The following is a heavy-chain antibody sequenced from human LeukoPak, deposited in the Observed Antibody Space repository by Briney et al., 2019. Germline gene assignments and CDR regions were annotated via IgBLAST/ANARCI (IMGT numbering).Heavy chain of an antibody. CDR2: VYYTGST. CDR3: ARHVAHIPRSQGAFDV. D-gene: IGHD2-21*01. CDR1: DVSISTKSYY. J-gene: IGHJ3*01. V-gene: IGHV4-39*01. Sequence: SETLSLTCAVSDVSISTKSYYWGWVRQPPGKGLEWIGNVYYTGSTDYTPSLKSRVTISVDMSKNHFSLDLTSVTAADTAVYYCARHVAHIPRSQGAFDVWGQGTTVYVSS.